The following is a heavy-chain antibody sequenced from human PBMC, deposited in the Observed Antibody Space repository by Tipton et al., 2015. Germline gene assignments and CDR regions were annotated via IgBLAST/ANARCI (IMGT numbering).Heavy chain of an antibody. V-gene: IGHV4-39*07. D-gene: IGHD3-9*01. CDR2: ISHSGNT. CDR3: ACQDYDSLTRDYQTVDS. CDR1: GDSVSSGSYY. J-gene: IGHJ4*02. Sequence: GLVKPSETLSLTCTVSGDSVSSGSYYWGWIRQPPGKGLEWIGSISHSGNTYYNPSLKSRVTMTRDTSKNQFSLKLTSVTAADTAVYYCACQDYDSLTRDYQTVDSWGQGTLVTVSS.